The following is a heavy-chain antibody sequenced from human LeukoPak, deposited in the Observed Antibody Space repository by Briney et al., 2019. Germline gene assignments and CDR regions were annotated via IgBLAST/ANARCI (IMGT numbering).Heavy chain of an antibody. Sequence: SETLSLTCTVSGGSISSSSYYWGWIRQPPGKGLEWIGSIYHSGSTYYNPSLKSRVTISVDTSKNQFSLKLSSVTAADTAVYYCPIVGMGKYYEDYWGQGSLVTVSS. D-gene: IGHD2/OR15-2a*01. J-gene: IGHJ4*02. V-gene: IGHV4-39*07. CDR2: IYHSGST. CDR1: GGSISSSSYY. CDR3: PIVGMGKYYEDY.